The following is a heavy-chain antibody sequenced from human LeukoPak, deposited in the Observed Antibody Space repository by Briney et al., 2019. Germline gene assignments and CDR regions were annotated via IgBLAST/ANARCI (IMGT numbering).Heavy chain of an antibody. CDR3: ARAGYYFDRSGFYPPQF. Sequence: GGSLRLSCSASGAPVTSNFMSWVRQPPGKGLEWVAVISGSDNAYYADSVEGRFTISRDTSKNTQFLQMNSLRAEDTAVYYCARAGYYFDRSGFYPPQFWGQGTLVTVSS. CDR1: GAPVTSNF. CDR2: ISGSDNA. J-gene: IGHJ4*02. V-gene: IGHV3-66*01. D-gene: IGHD3-22*01.